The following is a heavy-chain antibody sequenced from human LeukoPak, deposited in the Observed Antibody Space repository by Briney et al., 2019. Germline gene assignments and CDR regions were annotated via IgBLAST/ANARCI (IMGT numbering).Heavy chain of an antibody. J-gene: IGHJ6*02. CDR3: ARLGGAVTGTRYAMDV. Sequence: SQTLSLTCTVSGGSISSGDYYWSWIRQPPGKGLEWIGSIYYSGSTYYNPSLKSRVTISVDTSKNQFSLKLSSVTAADTAVYYCARLGGAVTGTRYAMDVWGQGTTVTVSS. D-gene: IGHD6-19*01. CDR2: IYYSGST. V-gene: IGHV4-30-2*03. CDR1: GGSISSGDYY.